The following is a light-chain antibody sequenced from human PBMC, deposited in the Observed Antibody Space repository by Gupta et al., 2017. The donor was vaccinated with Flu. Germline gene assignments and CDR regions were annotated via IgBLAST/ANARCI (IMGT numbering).Light chain of an antibody. J-gene: IGKJ5*01. V-gene: IGKV1-39*01. CDR1: QSISSY. Sequence: DIQMTQSPSSLSASVGDRVTITCRASQSISSYLNWYQQKPGKAPKLLIYAASSLQSGVPSRFSGSGSGTDFTLTIRSLQPEDFATYYCQQSYSTQITFGQGTRLEIK. CDR3: QQSYSTQIT. CDR2: AAS.